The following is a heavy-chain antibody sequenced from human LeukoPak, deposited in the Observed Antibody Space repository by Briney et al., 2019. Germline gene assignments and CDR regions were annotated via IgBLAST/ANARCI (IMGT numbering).Heavy chain of an antibody. CDR1: GGSISSYY. D-gene: IGHD2-15*01. CDR3: ARLSGEDYCSGGSCYSRWFDP. V-gene: IGHV4-59*08. J-gene: IGHJ5*02. CDR2: IYYSGST. Sequence: SETLSLTCTVSGGSISSYYWSWIRQPPGKGLEWIGYIYYSGSTHYNPSLKSRVTISVDTSKNQFSLKLSSVTAADTAVYYCARLSGEDYCSGGSCYSRWFDPWGQGTLVTVSS.